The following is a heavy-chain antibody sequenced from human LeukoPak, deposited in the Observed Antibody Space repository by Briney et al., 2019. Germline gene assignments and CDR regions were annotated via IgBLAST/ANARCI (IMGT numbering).Heavy chain of an antibody. D-gene: IGHD5-18*01. CDR3: AKASYSYGNDAFDI. V-gene: IGHV3-23*01. CDR2: IRGGGADA. Sequence: GGSLRLLCAASGFTFSNFAMAWVRQVPEKGLEWASFIRGGGADAHYADSVRGRFTIYRDNSKYTLYLETNSLRADDTAVYYCAKASYSYGNDAFDIWGQGTKVTVSS. J-gene: IGHJ3*02. CDR1: GFTFSNFA.